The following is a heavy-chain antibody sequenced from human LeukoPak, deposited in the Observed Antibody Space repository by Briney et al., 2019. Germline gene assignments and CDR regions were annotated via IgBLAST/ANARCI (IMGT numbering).Heavy chain of an antibody. Sequence: GGSLRLSCADSGFTFNNYWMSWVRQAPGKGLEWVANIKQDGSEKYYVDSVKGRFTISRDNAKNSLSLQMNSLRVGDTAVYYCARDIGYKTFDYWGQGTLVTVSS. CDR1: GFTFNNYW. V-gene: IGHV3-7*01. CDR2: IKQDGSEK. D-gene: IGHD5-18*01. J-gene: IGHJ4*02. CDR3: ARDIGYKTFDY.